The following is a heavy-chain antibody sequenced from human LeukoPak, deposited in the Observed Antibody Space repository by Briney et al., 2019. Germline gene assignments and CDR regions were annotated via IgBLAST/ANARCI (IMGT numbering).Heavy chain of an antibody. CDR2: IYYSGST. D-gene: IGHD3-22*01. Sequence: SETLSLTCTVSGGSISSGDYYWSWIRQPPGKGLEWIGYIYYSGSTYYNPSLKSRVTISVDTSKNQFSLKLSSATAADTAVYYCARDAPYYYDSSIWGQGTMVTVSS. CDR3: ARDAPYYYDSSI. V-gene: IGHV4-30-4*01. CDR1: GGSISSGDYY. J-gene: IGHJ3*02.